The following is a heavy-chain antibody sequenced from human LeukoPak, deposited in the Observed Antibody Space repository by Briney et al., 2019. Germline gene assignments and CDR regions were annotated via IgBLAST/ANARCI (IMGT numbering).Heavy chain of an antibody. CDR3: ATLELSSNAFDI. D-gene: IGHD1-7*01. CDR2: IYYSGST. J-gene: IGHJ3*02. V-gene: IGHV4-39*01. CDR1: GGSISSRFYY. Sequence: SETLSLTCSVSGGSISSRFYYWGWIRQPPGKGREWIGNIYYSGSTYYNLSLKSRLTMSVDMSNNQLSLKLSSVTAADTAMYYCATLELSSNAFDIWGQGTMVTVSS.